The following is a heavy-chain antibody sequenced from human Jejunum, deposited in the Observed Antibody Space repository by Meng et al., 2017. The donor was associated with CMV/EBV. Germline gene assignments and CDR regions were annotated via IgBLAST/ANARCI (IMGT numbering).Heavy chain of an antibody. D-gene: IGHD2-15*01. CDR3: ARLYCSGGSCYTIDY. CDR2: INTNTGNP. Sequence: QVQLVQSGAEVKKPGASVRVSCKASGYFFTDHYMHWVRQAPGQGLEWMGWINTNTGNPTYAQGFTGRFVFSLDTSVSTAYLQISSLKAADTAVYYCARLYCSGGSCYTIDYWGQGTLVTVSS. CDR1: GYFFTDHY. J-gene: IGHJ4*02. V-gene: IGHV7-4-1*02.